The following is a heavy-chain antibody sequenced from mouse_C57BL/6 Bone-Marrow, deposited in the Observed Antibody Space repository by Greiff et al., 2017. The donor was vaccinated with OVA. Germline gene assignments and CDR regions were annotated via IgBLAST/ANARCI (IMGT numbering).Heavy chain of an antibody. D-gene: IGHD1-1*01. Sequence: VQLQQSGPELVKPGASVKISCKASGYTFTDYYMNWVKQSHGKSLEWIGDINPNNGGTSYNQKFKGKATLTVDKSSSTAYMELRSLTSEDSAVYYCARDEMGLYYYGSSPWYFDDWGQGTTLTVSS. CDR3: ARDEMGLYYYGSSPWYFDD. CDR2: INPNNGGT. V-gene: IGHV1-26*01. CDR1: GYTFTDYY. J-gene: IGHJ2*01.